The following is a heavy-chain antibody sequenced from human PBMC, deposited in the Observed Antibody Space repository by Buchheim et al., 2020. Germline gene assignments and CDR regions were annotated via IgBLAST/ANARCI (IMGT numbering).Heavy chain of an antibody. CDR2: MYLGYSDT. V-gene: IGHV5-51*01. Sequence: EVQLVQSGAEVKKPGESLKISCKGSGYSFANYWIGWVRQMPGKGLEWMGIMYLGYSDTRYSPSFQGQVTISADKSLNTAYPQWSSLKASDTAMYYCARHSPSDSGWPFDYWGQGTL. D-gene: IGHD6-19*01. CDR1: GYSFANYW. CDR3: ARHSPSDSGWPFDY. J-gene: IGHJ4*02.